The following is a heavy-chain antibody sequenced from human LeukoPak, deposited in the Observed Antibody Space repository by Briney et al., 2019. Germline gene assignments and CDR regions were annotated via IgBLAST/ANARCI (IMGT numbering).Heavy chain of an antibody. V-gene: IGHV3-43*02. Sequence: PGGSLRLSCAASGFTFDDYAMHWVRQAPGKGLEWVSLISGDGGGTYYADSVKGRFTISRDNRKNSLYLQMNSLRTEDTALYYCAKGSRMRYYYDSGGYYSCYFDYWGQGTLVTVSS. CDR1: GFTFDDYA. J-gene: IGHJ4*02. CDR2: ISGDGGGT. D-gene: IGHD3-22*01. CDR3: AKGSRMRYYYDSGGYYSCYFDY.